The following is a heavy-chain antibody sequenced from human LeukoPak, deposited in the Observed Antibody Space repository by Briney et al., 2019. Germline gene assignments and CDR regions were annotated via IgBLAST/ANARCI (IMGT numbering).Heavy chain of an antibody. CDR3: ARDLYGSGSYYVD. Sequence: SQTLSLTCTVSGGSISSGDYCWSWIRQPPGQGLEWIGYIYYSGSTYYNPSLKSRVTISVDTSKNQFSLKLSSVTAADTAVYYCARDLYGSGSYYVDWGQGTLVTVSS. V-gene: IGHV4-30-4*01. D-gene: IGHD3-10*01. CDR2: IYYSGST. J-gene: IGHJ4*02. CDR1: GGSISSGDYC.